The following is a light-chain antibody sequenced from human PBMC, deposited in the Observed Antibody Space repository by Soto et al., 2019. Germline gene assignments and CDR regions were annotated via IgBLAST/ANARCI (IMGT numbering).Light chain of an antibody. CDR1: QSVGRH. CDR3: QQRNNWPPAT. J-gene: IGKJ4*01. V-gene: IGKV3-11*01. Sequence: EIVLTQSPATLSLSPGERATLSCRASQSVGRHLAWYQQKPGQAPRLPIYDASNRATGVPARFSGSGSGTDFTLSISSLEPEDFAVYYCQQRNNWPPATFGGGTKVEIK. CDR2: DAS.